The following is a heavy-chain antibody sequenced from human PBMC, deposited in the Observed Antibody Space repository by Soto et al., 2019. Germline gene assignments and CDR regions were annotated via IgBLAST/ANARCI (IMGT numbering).Heavy chain of an antibody. CDR2: ISSSSSYI. V-gene: IGHV3-21*01. CDR1: GFTLSSYS. J-gene: IGHJ4*02. CDR3: ARAHSSGRALAHFDY. D-gene: IGHD3-22*01. Sequence: GGSLRLSCAASGFTLSSYSMNWVRQAPGKGLEWVSSISSSSSYIYYADSVKGRFTISRDNAKNSLYLQMNSLRAEDTAVYYCARAHSSGRALAHFDYWGQGTLVTVSS.